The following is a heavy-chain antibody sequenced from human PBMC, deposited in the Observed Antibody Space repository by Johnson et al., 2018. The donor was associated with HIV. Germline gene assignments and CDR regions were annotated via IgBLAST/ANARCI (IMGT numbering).Heavy chain of an antibody. D-gene: IGHD4-23*01. CDR1: GFTFSSYA. CDR2: ISYDGSNK. V-gene: IGHV3-30*04. J-gene: IGHJ3*02. CDR3: ARVGRWSTVVTPYYAFDS. Sequence: QVQLVESGGGVVQPGGSLRLSCAASGFTFSSYAMHWVRQAPGKGLEWVAVISYDGSNKYYADSVKGRFTISRDNAKNSLYLQMNSLRAEDTAVYYCARVGRWSTVVTPYYAFDSWGQGTMVTVSS.